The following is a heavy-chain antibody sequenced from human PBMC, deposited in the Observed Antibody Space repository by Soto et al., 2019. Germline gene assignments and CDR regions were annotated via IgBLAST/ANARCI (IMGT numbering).Heavy chain of an antibody. J-gene: IGHJ3*02. V-gene: IGHV2-5*02. CDR3: AHRPPREDVFDI. Sequence: QITLKESGPTLVKPTQTLTLTCTFSGFSLSTSGVGVGWIRQPPGKALEWLALIYWDDDERYSPSLKSRLTLTKDTSKNQVALTITNMAPVDTGTCFCAHRPPREDVFDIWGPGTMVTVSS. CDR1: GFSLSTSGVG. CDR2: IYWDDDE.